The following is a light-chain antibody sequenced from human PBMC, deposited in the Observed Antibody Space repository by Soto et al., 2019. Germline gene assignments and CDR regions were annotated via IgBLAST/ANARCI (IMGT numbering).Light chain of an antibody. CDR1: DSDVGAYDS. V-gene: IGLV2-23*01. CDR3: CSSAPESTYV. CDR2: KGT. Sequence: QSALAQPASVSGSPGQSITISCTGTDSDVGAYDSVSWYQQHPHKAPQLIIYKGTQRPSGVSNRFSSSTSGNAASLTISALQADDEADYFCCSSAPESTYVFGTGTKLTVL. J-gene: IGLJ1*01.